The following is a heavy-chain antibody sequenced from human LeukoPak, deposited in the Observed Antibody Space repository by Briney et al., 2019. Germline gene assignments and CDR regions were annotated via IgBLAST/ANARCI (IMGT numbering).Heavy chain of an antibody. V-gene: IGHV1-8*01. Sequence: ASVKVSCKDSGYTFTSYDINWVRQGTGQGLEWMGWMNPNSGNTGYAQKLQGRVTMTRNTSIGTAYMELSSLRSEDTAVYYCARADGGGATAYWGQGTLVTVSS. CDR2: MNPNSGNT. CDR1: GYTFTSYD. D-gene: IGHD1-26*01. J-gene: IGHJ4*02. CDR3: ARADGGGATAY.